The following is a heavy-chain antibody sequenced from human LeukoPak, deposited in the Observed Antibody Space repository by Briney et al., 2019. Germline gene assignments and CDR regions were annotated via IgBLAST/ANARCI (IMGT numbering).Heavy chain of an antibody. J-gene: IGHJ5*02. CDR3: ARQVDCSGGTCYYSNWFDP. D-gene: IGHD2-15*01. V-gene: IGHV5-10-1*01. CDR1: GSNFTTFR. CDR2: IDPSDSHT. Sequence: GESLQISCKVSGSNFTTFRIHWVRQVPGKGLEWMGRIDPSDSHTNYRPSFQGHVTFSADKSTSTAYLQWTSLKASDSGIYYCARQVDCSGGTCYYSNWFDPWGQGTLVIVSS.